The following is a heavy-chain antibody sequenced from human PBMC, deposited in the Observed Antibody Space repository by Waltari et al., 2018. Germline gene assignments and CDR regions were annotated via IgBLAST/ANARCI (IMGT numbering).Heavy chain of an antibody. J-gene: IGHJ4*02. V-gene: IGHV4-38-2*01. CDR2: HYHSGST. CDR3: ARHGTRITMTSSFHY. CDR1: GYSISSGYY. D-gene: IGHD3-3*01. Sequence: QVQLQESGPGLVKPSETLSLTCVVSGYSISSGYYWGWIRQPPGKGLERIGRHYHSGSTYYSPSLNSRVTMSIYTSRNQFSLKLTSVTAADTAVYYCARHGTRITMTSSFHYWGQGTLVTVSS.